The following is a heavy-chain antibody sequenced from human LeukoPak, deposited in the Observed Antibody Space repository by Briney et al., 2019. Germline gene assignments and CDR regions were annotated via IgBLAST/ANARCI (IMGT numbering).Heavy chain of an antibody. D-gene: IGHD2-2*01. V-gene: IGHV3-21*01. CDR1: GFTFSSYS. Sequence: PGGALRLSCAASGFTFSSYSMNWVRQAPGKGLGWGSSISSSSSYIYYADSVKGRFTISRDNAKNSLYLQMNSLRAEDTAVYYCARCPNAAFNWFDPWGQGTLVTVSS. J-gene: IGHJ5*02. CDR3: ARCPNAAFNWFDP. CDR2: ISSSSSYI.